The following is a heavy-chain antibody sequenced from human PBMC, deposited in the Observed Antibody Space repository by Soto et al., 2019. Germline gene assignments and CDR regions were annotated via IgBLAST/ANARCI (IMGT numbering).Heavy chain of an antibody. V-gene: IGHV1-8*01. J-gene: IGHJ5*02. CDR2: MNPNTANT. CDR1: GYTFTSYD. CDR3: ARERGGRSTCRFAP. D-gene: IGHD1-26*01. Sequence: QVQLVQSGAEVKKPGASVKVSCKASGYTFTSYDINWVRQATGQGLEWMGWMNPNTANTGYAQKFQGRVTMTRNTSISTAYMELSSLRSEDTAVYYWARERGGRSTCRFAPWGQGTLVTVSS.